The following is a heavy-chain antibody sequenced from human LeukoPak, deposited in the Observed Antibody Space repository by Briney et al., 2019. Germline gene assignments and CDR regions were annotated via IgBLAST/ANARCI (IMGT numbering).Heavy chain of an antibody. CDR2: ISAYNGNT. J-gene: IGHJ4*02. D-gene: IGHD2-21*02. CDR1: GYTFTSYG. CDR3: ARIGPYCGGDWSHDY. Sequence: ASVKVSGKASGYTFTSYGISWVRQAPGQGLEWMGWISAYNGNTNYAQKLQGRVTMTTDTSTSTAYMELRSLRSDDTAVYYCARIGPYCGGDWSHDYWGQGTLVTVSS. V-gene: IGHV1-18*01.